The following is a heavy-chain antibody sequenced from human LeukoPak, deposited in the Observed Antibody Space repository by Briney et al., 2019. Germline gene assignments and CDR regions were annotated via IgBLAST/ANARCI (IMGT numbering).Heavy chain of an antibody. CDR3: ARGGWGYCSSTSCYAGPRY. D-gene: IGHD2-2*01. CDR1: GYTFTGYY. Sequence: ASVKVSCKASGYTFTGYYMHWVRQAPGQVLEWMGWINPNSGGTNYAQKFQGRVTMTRDTSISTAYMELSRLRSDDTAVYYCARGGWGYCSSTSCYAGPRYWGQGTLVTVSS. J-gene: IGHJ4*02. V-gene: IGHV1-2*02. CDR2: INPNSGGT.